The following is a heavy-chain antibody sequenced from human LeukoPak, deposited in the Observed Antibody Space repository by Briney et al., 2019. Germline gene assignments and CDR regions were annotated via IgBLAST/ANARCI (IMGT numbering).Heavy chain of an antibody. D-gene: IGHD2-15*01. CDR3: ATMRPGYCSGGSCYGGY. CDR2: ISGSGGST. V-gene: IGHV3-23*01. CDR1: GFTFSSYA. J-gene: IGHJ4*02. Sequence: GGSLRLSCSASGFTFSSYAMSWVRQAPGKGLEWVSAISGSGGSTYYADSVKGRFTISRDNSKNTLYLQMNSLRAEDTAVYYCATMRPGYCSGGSCYGGYWGQGTLVTVSS.